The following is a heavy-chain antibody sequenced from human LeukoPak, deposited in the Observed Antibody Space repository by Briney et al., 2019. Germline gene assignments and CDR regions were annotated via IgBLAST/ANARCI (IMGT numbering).Heavy chain of an antibody. CDR2: TYYRSKWYN. CDR1: GDSVSSNSAA. CDR3: TRTKDGYFQN. Sequence: SQTLSLTCAISGDSVSSNSAAWDWIGQSPSRGLEWLGRTYYRSKWYNDYAVSVKSRITINPDTSKNQFSLQLNSVTPEDTAVYYCTRTKDGYFQNWGQGTLVSVSS. V-gene: IGHV6-1*01. J-gene: IGHJ1*01.